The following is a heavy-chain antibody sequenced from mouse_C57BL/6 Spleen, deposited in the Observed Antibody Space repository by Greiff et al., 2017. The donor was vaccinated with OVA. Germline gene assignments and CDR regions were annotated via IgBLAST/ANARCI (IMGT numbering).Heavy chain of an antibody. V-gene: IGHV1-82*01. D-gene: IGHD1-1*01. CDR1: GYAFSSSW. J-gene: IGHJ3*01. CDR2: IYPGDGDT. Sequence: QVQLKESGPELVKPGASVKISCKASGYAFSSSWMNWVKQRPGKGLEWIGRIYPGDGDTNYNGKFKGKATLTADKSSSTAYMQLSSLTSEDSAVYICARCSSGDWFAYWGQGTLVTVSA. CDR3: ARCSSGDWFAY.